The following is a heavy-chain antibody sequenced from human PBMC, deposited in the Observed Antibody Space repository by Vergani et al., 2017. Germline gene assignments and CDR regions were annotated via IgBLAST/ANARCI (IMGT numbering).Heavy chain of an antibody. V-gene: IGHV3-21*01. CDR2: ISGSSSYV. CDR3: ARELVAGTKEIDY. J-gene: IGHJ4*02. D-gene: IGHD6-19*01. CDR1: GFSFSSYS. Sequence: EVQLVESGGGLVQPGGSLKLSCAASGFSFSSYSMNWVRQAPGKGLEWVASISGSSSYVFYRDSVEGRFTITRDNAKKSVYLQMNSLRAEDTAMYYCARELVAGTKEIDYWGQGTLVTVSS.